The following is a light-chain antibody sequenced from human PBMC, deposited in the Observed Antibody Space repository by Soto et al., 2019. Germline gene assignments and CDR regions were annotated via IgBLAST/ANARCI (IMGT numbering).Light chain of an antibody. Sequence: DIEVTQTPSTLAASGGDRVTITCRASQSISNRLAWYQQKPGKAPKVLISGVSNLQSGVSSRFSGSGSGTDFTLTISSLQPEDFATYSCQQSHSLPWTFGLGNKVDI. J-gene: IGKJ1*01. CDR2: GVS. V-gene: IGKV1-5*01. CDR1: QSISNR. CDR3: QQSHSLPWT.